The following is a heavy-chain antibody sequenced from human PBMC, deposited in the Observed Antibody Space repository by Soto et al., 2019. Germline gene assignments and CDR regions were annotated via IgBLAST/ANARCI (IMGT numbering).Heavy chain of an antibody. CDR1: GFSLRSSGVG. J-gene: IGHJ5*02. Sequence: QITLKESGPTLVKPTQTLTLTCTFSGFSLRSSGVGVGWIRQPPGKPLEWLALIYWNDDKRYSPSLKTRLTITKDTSKNQVVLTMTNMDPVDTATYYCAHKPMRSRSLNWFDPWGQGTLVTVSS. V-gene: IGHV2-5*01. CDR3: AHKPMRSRSLNWFDP. CDR2: IYWNDDK. D-gene: IGHD1-26*01.